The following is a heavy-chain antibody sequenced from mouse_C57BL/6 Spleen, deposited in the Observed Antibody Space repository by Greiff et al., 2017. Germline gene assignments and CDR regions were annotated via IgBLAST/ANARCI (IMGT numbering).Heavy chain of an antibody. CDR2: ISGGGGNT. D-gene: IGHD1-1*01. CDR3: ARYYYGSSAWFAY. J-gene: IGHJ3*01. Sequence: DVKLVESGGGLVKPGGSLKLSCAASGFTFSSYTMSWVRQTPEKRLEWVATISGGGGNTYYPDSVKGRFTISRDNAKNTLYLQMSSLRSEDTALYYCARYYYGSSAWFAYWGQGTLVTVSA. V-gene: IGHV5-9*01. CDR1: GFTFSSYT.